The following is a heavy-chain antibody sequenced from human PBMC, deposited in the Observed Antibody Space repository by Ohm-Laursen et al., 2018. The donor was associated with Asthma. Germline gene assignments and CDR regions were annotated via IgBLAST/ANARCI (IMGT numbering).Heavy chain of an antibody. CDR1: GFIFSDYF. J-gene: IGHJ4*02. Sequence: GSLRLSCAASGFIFSDYFMHWVRQRPGEGLVWISHLFPDGRRTNYADSVRGRFTISRDDAQNTLYLQMNSQRADDTAVYYCARGSVEGLQWGQGTLVTVSS. D-gene: IGHD5-24*01. V-gene: IGHV3-74*01. CDR2: LFPDGRRT. CDR3: ARGSVEGLQ.